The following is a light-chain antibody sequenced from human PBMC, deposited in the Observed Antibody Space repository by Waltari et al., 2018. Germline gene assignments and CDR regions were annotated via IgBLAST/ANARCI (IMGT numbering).Light chain of an antibody. CDR1: SSNIGSNY. Sequence: QSVLPQPPSASGTPGQRVTISCSGSSSNIGSNYVYWYQQLPGTAPKLLIDRNNQLPSGVPCRFSGAESGTSASLAISGLRSEDEADYYCAAWDDSLWVFGGGTKLTVL. J-gene: IGLJ3*02. V-gene: IGLV1-47*01. CDR3: AAWDDSLWV. CDR2: RNN.